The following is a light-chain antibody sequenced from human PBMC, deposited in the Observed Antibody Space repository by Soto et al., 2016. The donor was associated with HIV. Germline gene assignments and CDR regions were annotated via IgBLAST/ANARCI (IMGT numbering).Light chain of an antibody. CDR2: KAS. V-gene: IGKV1-5*03. J-gene: IGKJ1*01. Sequence: DIQMTQSPSTLSASVGDRVTITCRASQSISSWLAWYQQKPGKAPKLLIYKASVLASGVPSRFSGGGSRTEFTLTINSLQPDDFATYFCQQYNMWWAFGQGTQLEIK. CDR1: QSISSW. CDR3: QQYNMWWA.